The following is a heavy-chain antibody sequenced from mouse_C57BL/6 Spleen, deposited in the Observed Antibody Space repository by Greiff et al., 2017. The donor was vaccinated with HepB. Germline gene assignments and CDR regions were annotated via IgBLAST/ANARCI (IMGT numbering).Heavy chain of an antibody. CDR1: GYTFTSYG. CDR3: ARSGDGDPVYYAMDY. V-gene: IGHV1-81*01. J-gene: IGHJ4*01. D-gene: IGHD2-13*01. Sequence: VQLQQSGAELARPGASVKLSCKASGYTFTSYGISWVKQRTGQGLEWIGEIYPRSGNTYYNEKFKGKATLTADKSSSTAYMELRSLTSEDSAVYFCARSGDGDPVYYAMDYWGQGTSVTVSS. CDR2: IYPRSGNT.